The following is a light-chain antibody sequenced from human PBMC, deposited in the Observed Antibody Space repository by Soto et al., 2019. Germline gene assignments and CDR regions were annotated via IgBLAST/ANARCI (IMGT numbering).Light chain of an antibody. J-gene: IGKJ1*01. CDR2: YAS. Sequence: EIVMTQSPATLSLSPGERATLSCRASQSVNNNLAWYQQKPGQAPRLLIYYASTRATGIPARFSGSGSGTEFTLTIRSLQSEDFAVYYCQQYNNWPRTFGQGTKVEIK. V-gene: IGKV3-15*01. CDR1: QSVNNN. CDR3: QQYNNWPRT.